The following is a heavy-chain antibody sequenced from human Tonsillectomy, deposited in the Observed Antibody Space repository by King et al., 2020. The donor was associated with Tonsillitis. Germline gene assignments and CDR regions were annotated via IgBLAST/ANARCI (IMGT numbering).Heavy chain of an antibody. Sequence: VQLVESGGGVVQPGRSLRLSCAASGFTFRTYAMHWVRQAPGKGLEWVAVISYDGSNKFYADSVKGRFIISRDNSKNTLYLQMNSLRAEDTAVYYCARIYYDSSGYLSYWGQGTLVTVSS. D-gene: IGHD3-22*01. J-gene: IGHJ4*02. CDR1: GFTFRTYA. CDR2: ISYDGSNK. V-gene: IGHV3-30*04. CDR3: ARIYYDSSGYLSY.